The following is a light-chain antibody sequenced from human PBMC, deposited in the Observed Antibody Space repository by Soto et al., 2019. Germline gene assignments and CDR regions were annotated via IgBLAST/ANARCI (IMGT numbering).Light chain of an antibody. CDR2: EVS. CDR3: CSFVGSNNFYV. CDR1: SSDVGGDNY. J-gene: IGLJ1*01. V-gene: IGLV2-8*01. Sequence: QSALTQPPSASGSPGQSVTISCTGTSSDVGGDNYVSWYQQHPGKAPKLVIYEVSKRPSGVPDRLSGSKSGNTASLTVSGLQAEDEADYYCCSFVGSNNFYVFGTGTKLTVL.